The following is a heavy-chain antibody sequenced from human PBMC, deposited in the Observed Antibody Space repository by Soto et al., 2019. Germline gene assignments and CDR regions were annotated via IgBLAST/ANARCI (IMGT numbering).Heavy chain of an antibody. CDR1: GFSLSSNSVG. D-gene: IGHD6-13*01. CDR3: AHKPSRIAAAGTPPFDY. V-gene: IGHV2-5*02. Sequence: QITLRESGPTLVKPTQTLTLTCTFSGFSLSSNSVGVGWIRQPPGKALEWLALIYWDDDKRYSSSLKSRLTITKDTSKNQVVLTMTNMDPVDTATYYCAHKPSRIAAAGTPPFDYWGQGTLVSVSS. J-gene: IGHJ4*02. CDR2: IYWDDDK.